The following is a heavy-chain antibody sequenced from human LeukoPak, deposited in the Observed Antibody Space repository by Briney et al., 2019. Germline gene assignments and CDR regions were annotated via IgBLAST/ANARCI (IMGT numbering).Heavy chain of an antibody. CDR3: AKRGVVIRVILVGFHKEAYYFDS. V-gene: IGHV3-23*01. J-gene: IGHJ4*02. D-gene: IGHD3-22*01. Sequence: GGSLRLSCAVSGITLSNYGMSWDRQAPGKGLEWVAGLSGSGGGTNYADSVKGRFTISRNNYKNTLYLQMNSLGAEDTAVYFCAKRGVVIRVILVGFHKEAYYFDSWGQGALVTVSS. CDR2: LSGSGGGT. CDR1: GITLSNYG.